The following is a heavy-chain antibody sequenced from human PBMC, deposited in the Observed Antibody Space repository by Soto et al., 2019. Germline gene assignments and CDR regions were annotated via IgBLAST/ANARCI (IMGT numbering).Heavy chain of an antibody. Sequence: QMQLVQSGPEVKKPGTSVTVSCKASGFTFTHSAIQWVRQARGQSLEWIGWIVVGSGNTNYAPRFQERVTITWDMSXXXXXXXLXXLXXXXXXXXXXAAEXYYGDSDPRGRIDWGQGTLVTVSS. CDR2: IVVGSGNT. D-gene: IGHD3-10*01. J-gene: IGHJ4*02. V-gene: IGHV1-58*02. CDR3: AAEXYYGDSDPRGRID. CDR1: GFTFTHSA.